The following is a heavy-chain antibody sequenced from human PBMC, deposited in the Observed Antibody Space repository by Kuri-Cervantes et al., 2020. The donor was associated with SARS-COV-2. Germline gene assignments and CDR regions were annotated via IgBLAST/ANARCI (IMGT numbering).Heavy chain of an antibody. CDR2: INYSGST. J-gene: IGHJ5*02. CDR3: ARHTSTGWFDP. Sequence: SETLSLTCTVSGGSISSGGHYWGWVRQPPGKGLEWIGSINYSGSTFYSPNLKSRVTISVDTSTNQFSLKLTSVTAADTAVYYCARHTSTGWFDPWGQGTLVTVSS. CDR1: GGSISSGGHY. D-gene: IGHD3-10*01. V-gene: IGHV4-39*01.